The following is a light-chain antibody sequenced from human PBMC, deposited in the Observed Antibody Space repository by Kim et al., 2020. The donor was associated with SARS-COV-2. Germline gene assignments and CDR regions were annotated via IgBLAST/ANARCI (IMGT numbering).Light chain of an antibody. CDR1: QSISSH. CDR2: AAS. Sequence: ASVGDRVTITCRTTQSISSHLNWYQQKPGRAPNLLLSAASTLQGGVPSRFSGSGSETDFTLTISSLQPEDFATYFCQQSYITPFTFGPGTKVDIK. V-gene: IGKV1-39*01. CDR3: QQSYITPFT. J-gene: IGKJ3*01.